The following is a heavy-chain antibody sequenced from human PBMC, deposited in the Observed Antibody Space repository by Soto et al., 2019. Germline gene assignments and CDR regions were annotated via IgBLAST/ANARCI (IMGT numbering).Heavy chain of an antibody. Sequence: QVQLQKWGPGRLKPSGTLSITCLVYGGSLGGYYWSWIGHPPRKGLEWIGEINHSGRTNYNPSFNGRVTRSVHTSKSHLSLKLSSVPAAATAVYYGARRCAAGPWGQGTLVTVSS. CDR1: GGSLGGYY. J-gene: IGHJ5*02. CDR3: ARRCAAGP. CDR2: INHSGRT. V-gene: IGHV4-34*01. D-gene: IGHD2-8*01.